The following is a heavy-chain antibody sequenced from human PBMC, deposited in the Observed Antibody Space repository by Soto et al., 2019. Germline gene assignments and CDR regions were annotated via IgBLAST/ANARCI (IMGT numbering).Heavy chain of an antibody. D-gene: IGHD5-18*01. Sequence: SETLSLTCTVSGGSISSGGYYWSWIRQHPGKGLGWIGYIYYSGSTCYNPSLKSRVTISVDTSKNQFSLKLSSVTAADTAVYYCARAGTWIQLWSTSPNWFDPWGQGTLVTVSS. J-gene: IGHJ5*02. V-gene: IGHV4-31*03. CDR1: GGSISSGGYY. CDR3: ARAGTWIQLWSTSPNWFDP. CDR2: IYYSGST.